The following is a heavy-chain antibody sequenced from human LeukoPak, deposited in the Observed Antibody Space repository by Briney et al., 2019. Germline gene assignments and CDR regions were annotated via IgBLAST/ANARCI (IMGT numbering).Heavy chain of an antibody. CDR2: INSDGSST. J-gene: IGHJ3*02. D-gene: IGHD3-10*01. CDR3: ARAGKTGAAAFDI. CDR1: GFTFSRYW. V-gene: IGHV3-74*01. Sequence: GGSLRLSCAASGFTFSRYWMHWVRQAPGKGLVWVSRINSDGSSTNYADSVKGRFTISRDNTKHTLYLQMNSLRAEDTAVYYCARAGKTGAAAFDIWGQGTMVTVSS.